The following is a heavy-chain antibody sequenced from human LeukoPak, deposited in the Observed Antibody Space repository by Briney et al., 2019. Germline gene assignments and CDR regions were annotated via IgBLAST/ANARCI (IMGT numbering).Heavy chain of an antibody. J-gene: IGHJ4*02. CDR3: ARIRMITFGGVIVRTYYFDY. Sequence: PSETLSLTSAVSNYSISSGYYWGWIRQPPGKGLEWIGSIYHRGNTYYNPSLKSRVTISVDTSKNQFSLKLSSVTTEDTAVYYCARIRMITFGGVIVRTYYFDYWGQGTLVIVSS. D-gene: IGHD3-16*02. V-gene: IGHV4-38-2*01. CDR1: NYSISSGYY. CDR2: IYHRGNT.